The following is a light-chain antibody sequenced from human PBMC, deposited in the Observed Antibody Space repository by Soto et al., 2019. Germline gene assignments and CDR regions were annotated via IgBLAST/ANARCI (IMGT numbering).Light chain of an antibody. CDR1: QSISSW. CDR3: QQYKSFSLT. Sequence: DIQMTQSPSTLSASVGDRVTITCRASQSISSWLAWYQQKPGKAPKLLIYKTSNLESGVPSRFSGSGSGTEFSLTITSLHPDDFATNYCQQYKSFSLTFGGGTRVEVK. J-gene: IGKJ4*01. CDR2: KTS. V-gene: IGKV1-5*03.